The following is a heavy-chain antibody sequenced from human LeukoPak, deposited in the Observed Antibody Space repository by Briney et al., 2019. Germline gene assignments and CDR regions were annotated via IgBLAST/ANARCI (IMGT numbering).Heavy chain of an antibody. J-gene: IGHJ5*02. Sequence: GASVKVSFKASGGTFSIYAISWVRQAPGQGLEWMGGIIPIFGTANYAQKFQGRVTITADESTSTAYMELSSLRSEDTAVYYCARDQLLEPGYNWFDPWGQGTLVTVSS. CDR3: ARDQLLEPGYNWFDP. CDR1: GGTFSIYA. D-gene: IGHD2-2*01. CDR2: IIPIFGTA. V-gene: IGHV1-69*13.